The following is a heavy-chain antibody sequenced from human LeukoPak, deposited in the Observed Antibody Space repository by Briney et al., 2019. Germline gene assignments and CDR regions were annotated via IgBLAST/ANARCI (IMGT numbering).Heavy chain of an antibody. CDR3: ARAYYYDSSGYYGHFDY. D-gene: IGHD3-22*01. CDR2: ISAYNGNT. V-gene: IGHV1-18*01. Sequence: ASVKVSCKASGYTFTSYGINWVRQAPGQGLEWMGWISAYNGNTNYAQKFQGRVTITADKSTSTAYMELSSLRSEDTAVYYCARAYYYDSSGYYGHFDYWGQGTLVTVSS. CDR1: GYTFTSYG. J-gene: IGHJ4*02.